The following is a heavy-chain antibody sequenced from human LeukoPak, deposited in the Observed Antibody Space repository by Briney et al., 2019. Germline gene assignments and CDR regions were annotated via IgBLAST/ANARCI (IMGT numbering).Heavy chain of an antibody. CDR2: INPSGGLT. CDR3: ARDRSLGSFYKWFDP. D-gene: IGHD1-26*01. CDR1: GYTFTDYS. Sequence: ASVKVSCKASGYTFTDYSMHWVRQAPGQGLEWMEIINPSGGLTSYAQKFQGRVTMTRDTSMSTVYMELSSLRSEDTAVYYCARDRSLGSFYKWFDPWGQGTLVTVSS. V-gene: IGHV1-46*01. J-gene: IGHJ5*02.